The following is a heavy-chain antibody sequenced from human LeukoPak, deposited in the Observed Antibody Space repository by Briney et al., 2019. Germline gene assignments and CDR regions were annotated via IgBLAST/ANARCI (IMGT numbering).Heavy chain of an antibody. CDR3: AKYSSRSGMDV. CDR2: IIASGDST. J-gene: IGHJ6*02. CDR1: GFTFSSYA. Sequence: GGSLRLSCAASGFTFSSYAMSWVRQAPGKGLEWVSAIIASGDSTYFADSVKGRFTISRDNFKSTLYLQMNSLRAEDTAVYYCAKYSSRSGMDVWGQGTTVTVSS. D-gene: IGHD6-13*01. V-gene: IGHV3-23*01.